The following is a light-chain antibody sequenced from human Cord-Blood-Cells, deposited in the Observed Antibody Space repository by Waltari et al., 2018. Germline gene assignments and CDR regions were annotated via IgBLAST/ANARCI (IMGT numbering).Light chain of an antibody. CDR3: QSYDSSLSGYV. CDR1: SSNIGAGYD. V-gene: IGLV1-40*01. Sequence: QSVLTQPPSVSGAPGQRVTISCTGSSSNIGAGYDVHWYQQLPGTAPKLLIYGNSNRPSGVPDRLSGSKSGTAAALALTGLQAEDEADYYGQSYDSSLSGYVFGTGTKVTVL. J-gene: IGLJ1*01. CDR2: GNS.